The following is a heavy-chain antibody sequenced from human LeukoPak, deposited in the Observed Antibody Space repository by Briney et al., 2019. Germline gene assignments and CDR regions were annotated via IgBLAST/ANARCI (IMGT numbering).Heavy chain of an antibody. CDR2: LNPNSGGT. CDR1: GYTFTGYY. V-gene: IGHV1-2*06. J-gene: IGHJ4*02. D-gene: IGHD6-13*01. CDR3: ARVWAGYSSSWYDF. Sequence: ASVKVSCKASGYTFTGYYMHWVRQAPGQGLEWMGRLNPNSGGTNYAQKFQGRVTMTRDTSISTAYMELSRLRSDDTAVYYCARVWAGYSSSWYDFWGQGTLVTVSS.